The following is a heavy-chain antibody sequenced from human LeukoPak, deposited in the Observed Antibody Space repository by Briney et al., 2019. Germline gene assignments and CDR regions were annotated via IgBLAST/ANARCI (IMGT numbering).Heavy chain of an antibody. CDR3: AKGEYQLLPLGYYMDV. D-gene: IGHD2-2*01. CDR1: GIILSSYA. Sequence: GGSLRLSCAASGIILSSYAMHWVRQVPGKGLEWVALTRYDGTNKYYGDSVKGRFTISRDNSKNTLYLQMNSLRAEDTAVYYCAKGEYQLLPLGYYMDVWGRGTTVIVSS. CDR2: TRYDGTNK. V-gene: IGHV3-30*02. J-gene: IGHJ6*03.